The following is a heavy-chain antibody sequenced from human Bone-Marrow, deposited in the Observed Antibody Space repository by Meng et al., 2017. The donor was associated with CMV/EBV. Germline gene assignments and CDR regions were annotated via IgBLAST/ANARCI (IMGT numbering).Heavy chain of an antibody. J-gene: IGHJ4*02. CDR3: AKEGSYNPYYFDY. D-gene: IGHD1-26*01. CDR1: GFTFSSCA. Sequence: GESLKISCSASGFTFSSCAMSWVRQGPGKGLEWVSSISGSGDSTYYADSVTGRFTISRDNSKNTLYLQMSSLRAEDTAVYYCAKEGSYNPYYFDYWGQGTLVTVSS. V-gene: IGHV3-23*01. CDR2: ISGSGDST.